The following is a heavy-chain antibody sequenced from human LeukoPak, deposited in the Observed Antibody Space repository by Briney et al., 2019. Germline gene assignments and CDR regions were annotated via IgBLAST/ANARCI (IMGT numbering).Heavy chain of an antibody. J-gene: IGHJ4*02. Sequence: GGSLRLSCAASAFTFSSYAMSWVRQAPGKGLEWVSSISTSDGTTYYADSVKGRFTISRDNSKNTLHLQMNSLRAEDAAIYYCAKGRTGFSYGYGIDYWGQGTLVTVSS. D-gene: IGHD5-18*01. CDR1: AFTFSSYA. CDR2: ISTSDGTT. CDR3: AKGRTGFSYGYGIDY. V-gene: IGHV3-23*01.